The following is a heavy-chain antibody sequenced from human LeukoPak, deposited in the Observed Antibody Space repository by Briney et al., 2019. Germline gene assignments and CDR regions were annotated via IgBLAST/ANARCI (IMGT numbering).Heavy chain of an antibody. D-gene: IGHD4-11*01. V-gene: IGHV4-61*02. CDR1: GGSISSGSYY. CDR2: IYTSGST. J-gene: IGHJ6*03. Sequence: SQTLSLTCTVSGGSISSGSYYWSWIRQPAGKGLEWIGRIYTSGSTNYNPSLKSRVTISVDTSKNQFSLKLSSVTAADTAVYYCASVTTYAYYMDVWGKGTTVTVSS. CDR3: ASVTTYAYYMDV.